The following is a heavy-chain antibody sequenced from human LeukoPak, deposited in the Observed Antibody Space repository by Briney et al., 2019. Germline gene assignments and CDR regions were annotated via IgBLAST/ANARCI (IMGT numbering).Heavy chain of an antibody. V-gene: IGHV3-11*01. CDR1: GFTFSDYY. CDR2: ISGSGTTI. CDR3: AKRDYYYYYMDV. J-gene: IGHJ6*03. Sequence: GGSLRLSCAASGFTFSDYYMSWIRQAPGKGLEWVSYISGSGTTIYYADSVKGRFTISRDNSKNTLYLQMNSLRAEDTAVYYCAKRDYYYYYMDVWGKGTTVTVSS.